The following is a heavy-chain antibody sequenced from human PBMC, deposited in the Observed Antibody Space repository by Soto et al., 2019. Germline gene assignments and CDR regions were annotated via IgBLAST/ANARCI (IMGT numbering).Heavy chain of an antibody. V-gene: IGHV3-30-3*01. CDR3: ARDRVGYSGFFDY. J-gene: IGHJ4*02. CDR1: GFTFSSYA. CDR2: ISYDGSNK. Sequence: QVQLVESGGGVVQPGRSLRLSCAASGFTFSSYAMHWVRQAPGKGLEWVAVISYDGSNKYYADSVKGRFTISRDNSKNTRYLQMNSLRAEDTAVYYCARDRVGYSGFFDYWGQGTLVTVSS. D-gene: IGHD5-12*01.